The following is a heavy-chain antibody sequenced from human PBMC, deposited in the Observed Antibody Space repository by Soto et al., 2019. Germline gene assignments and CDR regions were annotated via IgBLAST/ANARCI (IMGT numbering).Heavy chain of an antibody. CDR1: GFTFTSYA. CDR2: VSAGGDTT. V-gene: IGHV3-23*01. J-gene: IGHJ4*02. Sequence: GVLRLSCAASGFTFTSYAMSWVRQAPGKGLEWVSVVSAGGDTTHYADSVKGRFTISRDNSKNTLYLQMNSLRDEDTAVYYCAKNLGYCASDSCYGGDYWGQGTLVTVSS. CDR3: AKNLGYCASDSCYGGDY. D-gene: IGHD2-2*01.